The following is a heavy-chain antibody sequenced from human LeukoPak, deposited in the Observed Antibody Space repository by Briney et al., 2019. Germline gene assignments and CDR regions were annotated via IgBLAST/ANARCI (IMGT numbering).Heavy chain of an antibody. Sequence: SETLSLTCADYGGSFSGYYWSWIRQPPGKGLEWIGEISHSGSTNYNPSLKSRVTISVDTSKNQFSLKLSSVTAADTAVYYCARAPGDFERWFDPWGQGTLVTVSS. D-gene: IGHD3-3*01. J-gene: IGHJ5*02. V-gene: IGHV4-34*01. CDR1: GGSFSGYY. CDR2: ISHSGST. CDR3: ARAPGDFERWFDP.